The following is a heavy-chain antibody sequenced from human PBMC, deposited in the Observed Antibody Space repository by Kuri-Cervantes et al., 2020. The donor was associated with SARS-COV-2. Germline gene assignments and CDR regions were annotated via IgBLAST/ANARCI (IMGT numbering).Heavy chain of an antibody. D-gene: IGHD3-3*01. Sequence: GESLKISCAASGFTFSSYAMHWVRQAPGKGLVWVSRINPDGSYTNNADSVKGRFTLSRDNAKNSLYLQMNSLRAEDTAVYYCARGPLFTIFGVVRETQPHESWGQGTLVTVSS. CDR2: INPDGSYT. J-gene: IGHJ4*02. CDR1: GFTFSSYA. V-gene: IGHV3-74*01. CDR3: ARGPLFTIFGVVRETQPHES.